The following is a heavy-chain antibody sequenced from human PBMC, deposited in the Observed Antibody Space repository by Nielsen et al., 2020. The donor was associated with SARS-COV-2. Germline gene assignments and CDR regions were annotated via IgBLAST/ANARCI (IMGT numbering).Heavy chain of an antibody. Sequence: WIRQPPGKGLGWIGSIFYSGSTYYNPSLKSRVTISVDTSKNQFSLKLSSVTAADTAVYYCTSRGDYGDYGELGYYYYYGMDVWGQGTTVTVSS. CDR2: IFYSGST. J-gene: IGHJ6*02. V-gene: IGHV4-39*01. CDR3: TSRGDYGDYGELGYYYYYGMDV. D-gene: IGHD4-17*01.